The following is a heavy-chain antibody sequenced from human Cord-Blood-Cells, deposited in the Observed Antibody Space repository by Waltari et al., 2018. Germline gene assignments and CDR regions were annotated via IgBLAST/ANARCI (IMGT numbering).Heavy chain of an antibody. D-gene: IGHD7-27*01. CDR1: GGSISSSSYY. V-gene: IGHV4-39*01. CDR2: IYYSGSP. CDR3: ARQTGNWFDP. Sequence: QLQLQESGPGLVKPSETLSLTCTVSGGSISSSSYYWGWIRQPPGKGLEWIGSIYYSGSPYSTPSLKMRVTISVDTSKNQFSLRLSAVTAADTAVYYCARQTGNWFDPGGQGTLVTVSS. J-gene: IGHJ5*02.